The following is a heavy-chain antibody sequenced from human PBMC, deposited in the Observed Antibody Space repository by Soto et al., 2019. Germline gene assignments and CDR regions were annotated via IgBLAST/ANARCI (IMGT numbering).Heavy chain of an antibody. CDR3: AKDATRTSGWYYFDY. J-gene: IGHJ4*02. CDR2: IDYTGGTT. D-gene: IGHD6-19*01. CDR1: GFTFIILA. Sequence: WGSLRLSCAASGFTFIILAIGLFRQSPLKGLEWVSVIDYTGGTTYYTDSVKGRFIISRDNSKKILYLQMNSLRTEDTAIYYCAKDATRTSGWYYFDYWGRGALVTVSS. V-gene: IGHV3-23*01.